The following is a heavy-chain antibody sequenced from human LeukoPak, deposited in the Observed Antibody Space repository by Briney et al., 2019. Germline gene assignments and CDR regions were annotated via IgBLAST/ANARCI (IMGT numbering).Heavy chain of an antibody. Sequence: ASVKVSCKASGYTFTSYYMHWVRQAPGQGLEWMGMINPTGGSTSYAQKFQGRVTVTRDTSTSTVYVELSSLRSEDTALYYCVRGIAGDPVAFDIWGHGTMVTVSS. CDR2: INPTGGST. D-gene: IGHD1-26*01. J-gene: IGHJ3*02. V-gene: IGHV1-46*01. CDR1: GYTFTSYY. CDR3: VRGIAGDPVAFDI.